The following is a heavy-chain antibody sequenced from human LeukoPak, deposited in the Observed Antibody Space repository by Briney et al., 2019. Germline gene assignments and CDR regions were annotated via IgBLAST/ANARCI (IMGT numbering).Heavy chain of an antibody. CDR2: IYHSGST. CDR3: ARGGHSLDY. Sequence: SETLSLTCTVSGGSISSSSYYWGWIRQPPGKGLEWIGEIYHSGSTNYNPSLKSRVTISVDKSKNQFSLKLSSVTAADTAVYYCARGGHSLDYWGQGTLVTVSS. J-gene: IGHJ4*02. D-gene: IGHD3-10*01. CDR1: GGSISSSSYY. V-gene: IGHV4-39*07.